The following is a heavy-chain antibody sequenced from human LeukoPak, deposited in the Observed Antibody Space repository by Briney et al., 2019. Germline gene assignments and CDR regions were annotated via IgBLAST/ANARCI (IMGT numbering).Heavy chain of an antibody. D-gene: IGHD3-10*01. CDR1: GGSFSGYY. CDR3: ARVLGGVTMVRGPYPMVDY. J-gene: IGHJ4*02. V-gene: IGHV4-34*01. Sequence: PSETLSLTCAVYGGSFSGYYWSWIRQPPGKGLEWIGEINHSGSTNYNPSLKSRVTISVDTSKNQFSLKLSSVTAADTAVYYCARVLGGVTMVRGPYPMVDYWGQGTLVTVSS. CDR2: INHSGST.